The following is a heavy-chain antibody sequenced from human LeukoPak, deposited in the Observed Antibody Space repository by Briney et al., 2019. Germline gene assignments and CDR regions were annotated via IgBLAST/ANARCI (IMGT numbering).Heavy chain of an antibody. CDR2: IRGNGET. CDR3: ARDLNMDV. J-gene: IGHJ6*03. V-gene: IGHV3-21*04. CDR1: GLSFSSFA. Sequence: PGGSLRLSCAASGLSFSSFAMSWVRQGPARGLEWVSSIRGNGETFYADSVKGRFTISRDNAKNSLYLQMNSLRAEDTAVYYCARDLNMDVWGKGTTVTVSS.